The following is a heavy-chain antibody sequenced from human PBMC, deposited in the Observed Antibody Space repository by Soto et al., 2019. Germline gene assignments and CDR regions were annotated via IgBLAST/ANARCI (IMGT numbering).Heavy chain of an antibody. CDR1: GFTFSSYA. CDR2: ISGSGGST. V-gene: IGHV3-23*01. Sequence: GGSLRLSCAASGFTFSSYAMSWVRQAPGKGLEWVSAISGSGGSTYYADSVKGRFTISRDNSKNTLYLQMNSLRAEDTAVYYCAKAQLPPEQLYYYDSSGQFEYYFGYWGQGTLVTVSS. CDR3: AKAQLPPEQLYYYDSSGQFEYYFGY. D-gene: IGHD3-22*01. J-gene: IGHJ4*02.